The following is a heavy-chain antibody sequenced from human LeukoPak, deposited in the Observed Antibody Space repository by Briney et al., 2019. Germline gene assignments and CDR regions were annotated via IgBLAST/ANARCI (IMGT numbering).Heavy chain of an antibody. Sequence: GGSLRLSCSASGFTFTTYGMNWVRQAPGKGLEWVSGIGGSGIRTYYADSVKGRFTISRDNSRNTLYLQMNSLRHEDTAVYYCARVEWARQNYYYYYMDVWGKGTTVTISS. CDR1: GFTFTTYG. CDR2: IGGSGIRT. V-gene: IGHV3-23*01. CDR3: ARVEWARQNYYYYYMDV. J-gene: IGHJ6*03. D-gene: IGHD1-26*01.